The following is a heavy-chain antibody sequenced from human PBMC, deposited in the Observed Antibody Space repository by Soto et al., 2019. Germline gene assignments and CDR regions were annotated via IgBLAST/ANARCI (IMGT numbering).Heavy chain of an antibody. CDR2: ISGGGDTT. V-gene: IGHV3-23*01. D-gene: IGHD3-10*01. CDR3: AKGRGGSGSLTPRVDF. Sequence: EVQLLESGGGLVQPGGSLRLSCAASGFTFNNYAMTWVRQAPGKGLEWVSAISGGGDTTSYADSVKGRFTVSRDGSKNTLYLQMSSLRAEDTALYYCAKGRGGSGSLTPRVDFWGQGTRSPSPQ. CDR1: GFTFNNYA. J-gene: IGHJ4*02.